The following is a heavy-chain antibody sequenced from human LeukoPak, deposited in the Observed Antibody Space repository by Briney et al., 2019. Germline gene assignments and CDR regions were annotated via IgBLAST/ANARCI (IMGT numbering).Heavy chain of an antibody. V-gene: IGHV3-23*01. CDR3: AKDLLVLRYFDWLLSALDY. CDR1: GFTFSSYA. D-gene: IGHD3-9*01. J-gene: IGHJ4*02. CDR2: ISGSGGST. Sequence: GGSLRLSCAASGFTFSSYAMSWVRQAPGKGLEWVSAISGSGGSTYYADSVKGRFTISRDNSKNTLYLQMNSLRAEDTAVYYCAKDLLVLRYFDWLLSALDYWGQGTLVTVSS.